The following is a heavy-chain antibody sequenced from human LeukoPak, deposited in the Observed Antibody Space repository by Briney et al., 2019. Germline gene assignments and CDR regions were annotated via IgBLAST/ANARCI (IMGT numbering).Heavy chain of an antibody. V-gene: IGHV4-30-2*01. CDR1: GGSISSGGYS. Sequence: SETLSLTCAVSGGSISSGGYSWSWIRQPPGTGLEWIGYIYHSGSTYYNPSLKSRVTISVDRSKNQFSLKLSSVTAADTAVYYCARGGGLGYCSGGSCYAVFDYWGQGTLVTVSS. CDR3: ARGGGLGYCSGGSCYAVFDY. CDR2: IYHSGST. D-gene: IGHD2-15*01. J-gene: IGHJ4*02.